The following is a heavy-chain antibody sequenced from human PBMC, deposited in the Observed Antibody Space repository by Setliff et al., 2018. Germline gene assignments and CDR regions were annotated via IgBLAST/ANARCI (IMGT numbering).Heavy chain of an antibody. CDR2: IHYSGST. Sequence: SETLSLTCTVSGGSISSSSYYWGWIRQPPGKGLEWIGSIHYSGSTYYNPSLKSRVTISIDTSKNQFSLKLSSVTAADTAVYYCARNWVTAQHYYYGMDVWGQGTTGTVSS. CDR1: GGSISSSSYY. D-gene: IGHD2-21*02. V-gene: IGHV4-39*07. J-gene: IGHJ6*02. CDR3: ARNWVTAQHYYYGMDV.